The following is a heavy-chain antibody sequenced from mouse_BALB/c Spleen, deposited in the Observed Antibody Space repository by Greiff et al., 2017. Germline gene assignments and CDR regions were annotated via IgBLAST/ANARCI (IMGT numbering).Heavy chain of an antibody. J-gene: IGHJ2*01. V-gene: IGHV1-4*02. Sequence: QVQLKQSAAELARPGASVKMSCKASGYTFTSYTMHWVKQRPGQGLEWIGYINPSSGYTEYNQKFKDKTTLTADKSSSTAYMQLSSLTSEDSAVYYCARWAGSRYLDYWGQGTTLTVSS. CDR2: INPSSGYT. CDR3: ARWAGSRYLDY. D-gene: IGHD6-2*01. CDR1: GYTFTSYT.